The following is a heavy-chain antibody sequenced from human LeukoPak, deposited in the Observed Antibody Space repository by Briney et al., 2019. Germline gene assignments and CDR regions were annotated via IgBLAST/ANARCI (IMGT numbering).Heavy chain of an antibody. CDR3: ARLSSWGLYYYYYMDV. CDR1: GGPNSSYY. Sequence: PSETLSLTCTVSGGPNSSYYWSWIRQPPGKGLEWIGYIYTSGSTNYNPSLKSRVTISVDTSKNQFSLQLSSVAAADTAVYYCARLSSWGLYYYYYMDVWGKGTTVTVSS. V-gene: IGHV4-4*09. D-gene: IGHD1-26*01. CDR2: IYTSGST. J-gene: IGHJ6*03.